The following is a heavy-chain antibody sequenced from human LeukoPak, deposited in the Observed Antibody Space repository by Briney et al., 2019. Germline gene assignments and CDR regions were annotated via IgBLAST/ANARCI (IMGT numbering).Heavy chain of an antibody. CDR1: GYTFTGYY. D-gene: IGHD2-2*02. CDR3: ASPELGGDCGSTSCYRYYYYYGMDV. V-gene: IGHV1-2*02. Sequence: ASVKVSCKASGYTFTGYYMHRVRQAPGQGLEWMGWINPNSGGTNYAQKFQGRVTMTRDTSISTAYMELSRLRSDDTAVYYCASPELGGDCGSTSCYRYYYYYGMDVWGQGTTVTVSS. J-gene: IGHJ6*02. CDR2: INPNSGGT.